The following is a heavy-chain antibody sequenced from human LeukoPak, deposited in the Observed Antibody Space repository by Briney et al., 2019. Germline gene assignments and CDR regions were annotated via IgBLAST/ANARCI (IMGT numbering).Heavy chain of an antibody. CDR2: INHSGST. CDR3: ARDQEYSGSYYRYFDY. J-gene: IGHJ4*02. V-gene: IGHV4-34*01. CDR1: GGSFSGYY. D-gene: IGHD1-26*01. Sequence: PSETLSLTCAVYGGSFSGYYWSWIRQPPGKGLEWIGEINHSGSTNYNPSLKSRVTISVDTSKNQLSLKLSSVTAADTAVYYCARDQEYSGSYYRYFDYWGQGTLVTVSS.